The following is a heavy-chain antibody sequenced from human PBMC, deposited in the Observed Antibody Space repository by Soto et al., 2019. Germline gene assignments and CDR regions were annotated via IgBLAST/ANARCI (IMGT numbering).Heavy chain of an antibody. V-gene: IGHV1-69*10. J-gene: IGHJ6*02. CDR3: ATYYDLWSGSTPNLHYYHGMNV. Sequence: GASVKVSCKSSGDTFNSYAISCVRQAPGQGLEWMGGTIPIHSKANYAQNFQGRVTITADKSTDTAYMELSSLRSEDTAVYYCATYYDLWSGSTPNLHYYHGMNVWGQGTTVTVSS. CDR2: TIPIHSKA. D-gene: IGHD3-3*01. CDR1: GDTFNSYA.